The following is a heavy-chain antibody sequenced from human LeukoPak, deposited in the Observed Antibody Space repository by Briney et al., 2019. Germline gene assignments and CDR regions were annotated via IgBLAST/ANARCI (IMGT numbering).Heavy chain of an antibody. CDR3: ARFPSLTGTTRRYFDY. CDR1: GFTFSSYS. J-gene: IGHJ4*02. Sequence: PGGSLRLSCAASGFTFSSYSMNWVRQAPGKGLEWVSSISSSSSYIYYADSVKGRFTISRDNAKNSPYLQMNSLRAEDTAVYYCARFPSLTGTTRRYFDYWGQGTLVTVSS. CDR2: ISSSSSYI. V-gene: IGHV3-21*01. D-gene: IGHD1-20*01.